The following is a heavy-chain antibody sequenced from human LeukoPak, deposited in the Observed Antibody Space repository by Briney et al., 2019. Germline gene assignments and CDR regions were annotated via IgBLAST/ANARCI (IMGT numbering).Heavy chain of an antibody. D-gene: IGHD4-17*01. CDR2: INHNGST. V-gene: IGHV4-34*01. CDR1: GGSFSGYY. CDR3: ARGTTVTTRGYFDY. J-gene: IGHJ4*02. Sequence: PSETLSLTCAVYGGSFSGYYWSWIRQPPGKGLEWIGEINHNGSTNYNPSLKSRVTISVDTSKNQFSLKLSSVTAADTAVYYCARGTTVTTRGYFDYWGQGTLVTVSS.